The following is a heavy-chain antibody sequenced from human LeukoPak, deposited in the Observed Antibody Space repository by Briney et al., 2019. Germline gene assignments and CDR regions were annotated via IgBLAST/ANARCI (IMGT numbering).Heavy chain of an antibody. Sequence: GGSLRLSCAASGFTVNTHFMSWVRQAPGKGLEWVSVIYSGGSTYYADSVKGRFTISRDNSKNTLYLQMNSLRAEDTAVYYCARGSDDSSGYYYPDYWGQGTLVTVSS. D-gene: IGHD3-22*01. CDR3: ARGSDDSSGYYYPDY. V-gene: IGHV3-66*02. J-gene: IGHJ4*02. CDR2: IYSGGST. CDR1: GFTVNTHF.